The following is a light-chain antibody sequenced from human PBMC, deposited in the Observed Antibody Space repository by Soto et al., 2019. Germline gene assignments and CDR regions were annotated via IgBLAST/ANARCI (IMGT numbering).Light chain of an antibody. CDR1: QDISND. CDR2: AAS. Sequence: DIQMTQSPSSLSASVGDRVTITCRASQDISNDLAWYQQKPGKVPKLLIYAASTLQTGVQSRFSGSGSGTVFTLTISSLQPEDVATYYCQKYNSAPHTFGRGTRLEIK. V-gene: IGKV1-27*01. J-gene: IGKJ2*01. CDR3: QKYNSAPHT.